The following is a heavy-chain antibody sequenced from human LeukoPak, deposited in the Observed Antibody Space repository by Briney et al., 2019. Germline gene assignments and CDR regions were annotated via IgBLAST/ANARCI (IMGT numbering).Heavy chain of an antibody. Sequence: SETLSLTCAVYGGSFSGYYWSWIRQSPGKGLEWIGEINHSGSTNYNPSLKSRVTISVDTSKSQFSLKLNSMTAADTAVYYCARGAQTYYDKAPVDYWGQGTLVTVSS. CDR3: ARGAQTYYDKAPVDY. V-gene: IGHV4-34*01. D-gene: IGHD3-22*01. J-gene: IGHJ4*02. CDR2: INHSGST. CDR1: GGSFSGYY.